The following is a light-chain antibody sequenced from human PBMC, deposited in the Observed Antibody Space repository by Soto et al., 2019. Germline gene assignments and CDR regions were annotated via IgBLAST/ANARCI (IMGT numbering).Light chain of an antibody. CDR3: QQSYRTPPT. J-gene: IGKJ1*01. CDR1: QSISNY. V-gene: IGKV1-39*01. Sequence: DIQMTQSPSSLSASVGDRVTITCRASQSISNYLNWYQQKPGKAPKLLIYAASSLQSGIPSRFSGGGSGTDFTLTISSLQPEDFATYYCQQSYRTPPTFGQGTKVDIK. CDR2: AAS.